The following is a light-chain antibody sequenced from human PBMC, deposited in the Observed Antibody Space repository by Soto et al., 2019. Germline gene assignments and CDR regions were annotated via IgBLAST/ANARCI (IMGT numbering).Light chain of an antibody. CDR3: AAGDPSLGGFFV. Sequence: QSVLTQPPSASGTPGQRVTISCSGSRSSIGSNTVNWYQHLPGTAPKLLIYSNNHRPSGVPDRFSASKTGASASLAISGLQAEDEVDYYCAAGDPSLGGFFVFGTGTKLTL. V-gene: IGLV1-44*01. CDR1: RSSIGSNT. J-gene: IGLJ1*01. CDR2: SNN.